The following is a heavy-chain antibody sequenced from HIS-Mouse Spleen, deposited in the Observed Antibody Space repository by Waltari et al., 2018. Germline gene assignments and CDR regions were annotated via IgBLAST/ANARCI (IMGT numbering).Heavy chain of an antibody. Sequence: QLQLQESGPGLVKPSETLSLTCTVSGGSISSSSYYWGWIRQPPGKELEWIACIYYSGRPYDNTSLKIRVTVSVDTSKDQFALKLSSVIAADTAVYYCAREIPYSSSWDDWYFDLWGRGTLVTVS. CDR1: GGSISSSSYY. V-gene: IGHV4-39*07. D-gene: IGHD6-13*01. CDR2: IYYSGRP. J-gene: IGHJ2*01. CDR3: AREIPYSSSWDDWYFDL.